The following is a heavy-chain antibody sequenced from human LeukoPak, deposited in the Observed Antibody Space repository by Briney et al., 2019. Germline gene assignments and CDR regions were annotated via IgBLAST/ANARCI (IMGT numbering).Heavy chain of an antibody. CDR1: GGSLSSSSYY. CDR3: ARLNYYYDSSGYYPSSPFDY. D-gene: IGHD3-22*01. J-gene: IGHJ4*02. V-gene: IGHV4-39*01. Sequence: SETLSLTCTVSGGSLSSSSYYWGWTRPPPGKGLEWIGSIYYSGSTYYNPSLKSRVTISVDTSKNQFSLKLSSVTAADTAVYYCARLNYYYDSSGYYPSSPFDYWGQGTLVTVSS. CDR2: IYYSGST.